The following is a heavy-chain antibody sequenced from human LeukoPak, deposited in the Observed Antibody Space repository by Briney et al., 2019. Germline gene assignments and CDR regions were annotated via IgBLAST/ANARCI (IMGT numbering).Heavy chain of an antibody. D-gene: IGHD2-2*01. V-gene: IGHV3-23*01. Sequence: GGSLRLSCAASGFTVSSNYMSWVRQAPGKGLEWVSAMSGTGGSTYYADSVKGRFTISRDDSKNTLYLQMNSLRAEDTAVYYCAKYCSSTTCYEGFIWGQGTLVTVSS. CDR3: AKYCSSTTCYEGFI. CDR2: MSGTGGST. CDR1: GFTVSSNY. J-gene: IGHJ4*02.